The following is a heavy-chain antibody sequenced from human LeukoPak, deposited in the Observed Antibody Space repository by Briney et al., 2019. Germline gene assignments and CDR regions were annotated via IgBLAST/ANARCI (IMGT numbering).Heavy chain of an antibody. D-gene: IGHD1-7*01. CDR3: ATAGNYRFDH. CDR2: INSDGTTT. Sequence: PGGSLRLSCAGSGFSISNTCMHWVRQAPGEGLVWVSHINSDGTTTDYADSVKGRFTISRDNAKNTLYLQMNTLRVDDSAVYFCATAGNYRFDHWGQGTLVTVSS. J-gene: IGHJ4*02. V-gene: IGHV3-74*01. CDR1: GFSISNTC.